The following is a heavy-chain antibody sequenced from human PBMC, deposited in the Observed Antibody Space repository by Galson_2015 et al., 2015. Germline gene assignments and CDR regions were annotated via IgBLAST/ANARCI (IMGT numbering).Heavy chain of an antibody. V-gene: IGHV3-23*01. CDR1: GFTFSNYA. D-gene: IGHD2-15*01. Sequence: SLRLSCAAAGFTFSNYAMNWVRQAPGKGLEWVSGMSSSGTTTYYANSVKGRFTISRDNSKNTLYLHMNSLRAEDTALYYCARACLPCSGDSCYSIHRGFDYWGQGTLVTVSS. CDR3: ARACLPCSGDSCYSIHRGFDY. CDR2: MSSSGTTT. J-gene: IGHJ4*02.